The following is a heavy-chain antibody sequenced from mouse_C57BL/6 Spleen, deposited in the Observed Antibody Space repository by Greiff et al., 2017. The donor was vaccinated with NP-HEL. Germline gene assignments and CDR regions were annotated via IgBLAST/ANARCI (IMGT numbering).Heavy chain of an antibody. J-gene: IGHJ2*01. V-gene: IGHV1-61*01. CDR1: GYTFTSYW. CDR2: IYPSDSET. Sequence: QVQLQQPGAGLVRPGSSVKLSCKASGYTFTSYWMDWVKQRPGQGLEWIGNIYPSDSETHYNQKFKDKATLTVDKSSSTAYMQLSSLTSEDSAVYYCAREGDPYYFDYWGQGTTLTVSS. CDR3: AREGDPYYFDY.